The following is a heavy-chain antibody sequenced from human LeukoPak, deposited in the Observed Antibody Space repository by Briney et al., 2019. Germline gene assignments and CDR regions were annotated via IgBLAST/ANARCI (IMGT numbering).Heavy chain of an antibody. V-gene: IGHV3-30-3*01. CDR3: ASPYYYDSNGLGY. CDR2: ISYDGSNQ. CDR1: GFTFSSYA. J-gene: IGHJ4*02. Sequence: SGGSLRLSCAASGFTFSSYAMHWVRQAPGKGLEWVAVISYDGSNQYYADSVKGRFTISRDNSKNTLYLQMNSLRAEDTAVYYCASPYYYDSNGLGYWGQGTLVTVSS. D-gene: IGHD3-22*01.